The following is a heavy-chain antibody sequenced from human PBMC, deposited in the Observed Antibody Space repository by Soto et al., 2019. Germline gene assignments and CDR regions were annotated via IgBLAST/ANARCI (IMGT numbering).Heavy chain of an antibody. CDR2: INRGGVSK. Sequence: QVQLVQSGAEVKKPGASVNVSCKASGYTLTSHYIHWVRQAPGQGLEWMGIINRGGVSKTYAQEFQGRITMPRDTSTSTVYMELSSLRSQDTAVYYCARAPSWHGLDVWGQGTTVTVSS. CDR3: ARAPSWHGLDV. CDR1: GYTLTSHY. V-gene: IGHV1-46*01. J-gene: IGHJ6*02.